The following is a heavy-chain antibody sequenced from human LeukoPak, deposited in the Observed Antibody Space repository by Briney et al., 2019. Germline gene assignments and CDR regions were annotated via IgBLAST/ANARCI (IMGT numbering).Heavy chain of an antibody. J-gene: IGHJ6*02. CDR2: IYYSGST. CDR3: ARQKPYPKDYYYGMDV. D-gene: IGHD1-14*01. Sequence: SETLSLTCTVSGGSISSSSYYWGWIRQPPGKGLEWIGSIYYSGSTYYNPSLKSRVTISVDTSKNQFSLKLSSVTAADTAVYHCARQKPYPKDYYYGMDVWGQGTTVTVSS. V-gene: IGHV4-39*01. CDR1: GGSISSSSYY.